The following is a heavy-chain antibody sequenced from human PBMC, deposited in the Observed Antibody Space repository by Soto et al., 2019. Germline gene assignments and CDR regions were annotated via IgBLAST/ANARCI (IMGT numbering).Heavy chain of an antibody. CDR2: INPSGGST. J-gene: IGHJ6*02. D-gene: IGHD2-2*02. V-gene: IGHV1-46*01. CDR3: ARDRRYQLLYSPYYYYGMDV. Sequence: GASVKVSCKASGYTFTSYYMHWVRQAPGQGLEWMGIINPSGGSTSYAQKFQGRVTMTRDTSTGTVYMELSSLRSEDTAVYYCARDRRYQLLYSPYYYYGMDVWGQGTTVTVSS. CDR1: GYTFTSYY.